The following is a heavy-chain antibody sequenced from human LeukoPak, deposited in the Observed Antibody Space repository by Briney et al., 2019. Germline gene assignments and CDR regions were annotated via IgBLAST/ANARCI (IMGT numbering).Heavy chain of an antibody. Sequence: GGSLRLSCAASGFTFSNYGMHCLRQAPGKGLEWVAGISEDGMKKYYADSVKARFTISRDNSNNTLFLQMNYLRPDDTAVYYCAKDGDTTASGTFDSWGQGALVTVSS. CDR3: AKDGDTTASGTFDS. V-gene: IGHV3-30*18. J-gene: IGHJ4*02. D-gene: IGHD6-13*01. CDR1: GFTFSNYG. CDR2: ISEDGMKK.